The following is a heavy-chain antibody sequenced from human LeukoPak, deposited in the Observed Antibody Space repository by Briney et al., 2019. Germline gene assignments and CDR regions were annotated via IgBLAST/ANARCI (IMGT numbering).Heavy chain of an antibody. CDR1: GGSISSSNW. J-gene: IGHJ4*02. CDR3: ARSLTPTPFFDY. Sequence: MTSETLSLTCAVSGGSISSSNWWSWVRQPPGKGLEWIGEIYHSGSTNYNPSLKSRVTISVDKSKNQFSLKLSSVTAADTAVYYCARSLTPTPFFDYWGQGTLVTVSS. V-gene: IGHV4-4*02. CDR2: IYHSGST.